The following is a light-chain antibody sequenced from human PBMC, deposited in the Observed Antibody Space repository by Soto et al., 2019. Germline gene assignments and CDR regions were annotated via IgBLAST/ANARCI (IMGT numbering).Light chain of an antibody. V-gene: IGKV3-11*01. CDR1: QSISSN. Sequence: VLTQSPGALSLSPGERATPSCRASQSISSNLAWYQQKPGQAPRLLMFRTSSRATGFPARFSGSGSGTDFTLTISSLEPEDFAVYYCHQRQSWPRTFGQGTKVAIK. J-gene: IGKJ1*01. CDR2: RTS. CDR3: HQRQSWPRT.